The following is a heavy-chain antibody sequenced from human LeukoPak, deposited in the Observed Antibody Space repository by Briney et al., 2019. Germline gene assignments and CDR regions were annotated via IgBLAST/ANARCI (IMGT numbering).Heavy chain of an antibody. CDR2: ISGSGGST. Sequence: GGSLRLSCAASGFTFSSYAMSWVRQAPGKGLEWVSAISGSGGSTYYADSVKGRFTISRDNSKNTLYLQMNSLRAEDTAVYYCARGLYSSGFYMDVWGKGTTVTISS. CDR1: GFTFSSYA. V-gene: IGHV3-23*01. D-gene: IGHD6-19*01. J-gene: IGHJ6*03. CDR3: ARGLYSSGFYMDV.